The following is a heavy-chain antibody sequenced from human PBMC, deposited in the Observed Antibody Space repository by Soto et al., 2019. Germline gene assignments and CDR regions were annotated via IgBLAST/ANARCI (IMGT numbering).Heavy chain of an antibody. CDR1: GGTFSSYA. Sequence: SVKVSCKASGGTFSSYAISWVRQAPGQGLEWMGGIIPIFGTANYAQKFQGRVTITADESTSTAYMELSSLRSEDTAVYYCARADIVVVVAATGYYGMDVWGQGTTVTVSS. J-gene: IGHJ6*02. CDR3: ARADIVVVVAATGYYGMDV. V-gene: IGHV1-69*13. D-gene: IGHD2-15*01. CDR2: IIPIFGTA.